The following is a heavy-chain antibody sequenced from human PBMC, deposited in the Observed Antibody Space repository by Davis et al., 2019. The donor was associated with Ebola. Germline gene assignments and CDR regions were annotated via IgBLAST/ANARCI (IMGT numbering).Heavy chain of an antibody. Sequence: GGSLRLSCTASGFTFSTSSLSWVRQAPGKGLEWVSVISGSGGTTYYADSVQGRFTISRDNAKNSLYLQMSSLRAEDTALYYCARDQFPGAGRPWFAEFPFLYYGMDVWGQGTTVTV. V-gene: IGHV3-23*01. CDR3: ARDQFPGAGRPWFAEFPFLYYGMDV. CDR1: GFTFSTSS. CDR2: ISGSGGTT. D-gene: IGHD3-10*01. J-gene: IGHJ6*02.